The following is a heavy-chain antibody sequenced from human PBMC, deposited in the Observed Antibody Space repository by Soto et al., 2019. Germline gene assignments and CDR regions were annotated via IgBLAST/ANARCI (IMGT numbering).Heavy chain of an antibody. J-gene: IGHJ6*02. CDR1: GFTFSSYA. V-gene: IGHV3-30-3*01. CDR2: ISYDGSNK. CDR3: ARESDGGSRWYADYYYGMDV. Sequence: QVQLVESGGGVVQPGRSLRLSCAASGFTFSSYAMHWVRQAPGKGLEWVAVISYDGSNKYYADSVKGRFTISRDNSKNSLYLQMNSLRAEDTAVYYCARESDGGSRWYADYYYGMDVWGQGTTVTVSS. D-gene: IGHD6-13*01.